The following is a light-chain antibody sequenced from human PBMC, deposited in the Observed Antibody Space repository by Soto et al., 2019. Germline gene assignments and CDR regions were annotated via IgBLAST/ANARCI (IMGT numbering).Light chain of an antibody. V-gene: IGLV1-47*01. J-gene: IGLJ3*02. Sequence: QSVLTQPPSASGTPGHRVTISCSGSSSSIGTNYVYWYKQLPGTAPKALIYRNNQRPSGVPDRFSGSKSGTSASLAISDLRSEDEADYYCAAWDDSLSGGVFGGGTKLTVL. CDR1: SSSIGTNY. CDR2: RNN. CDR3: AAWDDSLSGGV.